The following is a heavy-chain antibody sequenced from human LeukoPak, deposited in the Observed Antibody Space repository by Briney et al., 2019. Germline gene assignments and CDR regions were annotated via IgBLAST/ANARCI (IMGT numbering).Heavy chain of an antibody. D-gene: IGHD3-22*01. V-gene: IGHV1-3*01. J-gene: IGHJ1*01. CDR1: GYTFTSYG. CDR3: ARVPLYDSSGYYYPH. CDR2: INAGNGNT. Sequence: ASVKVSCKTSGYTFTSYGMHWVRQAPGQSPERMGWINAGNGNTKYSQKFQDRVTITRDTSASTAYMELSSLRSEDTAVYYCARVPLYDSSGYYYPHWGQGTLVTVSS.